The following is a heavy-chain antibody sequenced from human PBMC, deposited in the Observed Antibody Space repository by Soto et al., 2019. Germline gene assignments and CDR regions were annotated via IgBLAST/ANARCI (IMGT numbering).Heavy chain of an antibody. J-gene: IGHJ4*02. V-gene: IGHV3-72*01. CDR2: SRNKANSYTT. CDR1: GFTFSDHY. D-gene: IGHD4-17*01. CDR3: GLTMVAYIDY. Sequence: EVQLVESGGGLVQPGGSLRLSCAASGFTFSDHYMEWVRQAPGKGLEWVARSRNKANSYTTEYAASVKGRFTISRDDLQNSLFLQMNSLKSEDTAVYYCGLTMVAYIDYWGQGTLVTVSS.